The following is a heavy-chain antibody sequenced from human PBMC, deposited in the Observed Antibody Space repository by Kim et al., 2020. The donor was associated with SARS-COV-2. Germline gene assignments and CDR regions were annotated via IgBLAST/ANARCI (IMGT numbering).Heavy chain of an antibody. D-gene: IGHD2-2*01. CDR3: AKTPGVYCSSTSCPDY. J-gene: IGHJ4*02. Sequence: VKGRFTISRDNSKNTLYLQMNSLRAEDTAVYYCAKTPGVYCSSTSCPDYWGQGTLVTVSS. V-gene: IGHV3-23*01.